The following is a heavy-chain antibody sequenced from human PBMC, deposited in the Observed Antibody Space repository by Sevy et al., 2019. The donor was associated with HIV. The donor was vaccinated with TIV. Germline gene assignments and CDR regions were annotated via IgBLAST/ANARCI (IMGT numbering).Heavy chain of an antibody. J-gene: IGHJ4*02. CDR2: INSDGSST. CDR1: GFTFSSYW. CDR3: ARGPAQLVRSFFDY. D-gene: IGHD6-13*01. Sequence: GGSLRLSCAASGFTFSSYWMHWVRQAPGKGLVWVSRINSDGSSTRYADSVKGRFTMSRDNAKNTLYLQMNSLRAEDTAVDYCARGPAQLVRSFFDYWGQGTLVTVSS. V-gene: IGHV3-74*01.